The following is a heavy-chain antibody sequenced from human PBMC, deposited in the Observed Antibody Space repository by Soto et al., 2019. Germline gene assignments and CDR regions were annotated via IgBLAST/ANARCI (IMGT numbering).Heavy chain of an antibody. CDR2: IYATGTT. D-gene: IGHD1-1*01. CDR1: GASIIGFY. CDR3: VRDGTKTLRDWFDP. Sequence: SETLSLTCTVSGASIIGFYCIFSRNSAGKGLEWIVRIYATGTTDYNPSLKSRVMMSVDTSKKQFSLKLRSVTAADTAVYYCVRDGTKTLRDWFDPWGQGISVTVSS. J-gene: IGHJ5*02. V-gene: IGHV4-4*07.